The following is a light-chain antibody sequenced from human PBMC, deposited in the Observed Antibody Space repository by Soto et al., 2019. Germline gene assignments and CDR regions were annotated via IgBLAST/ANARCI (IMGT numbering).Light chain of an antibody. CDR1: SSDVGYKH. V-gene: IGLV2-14*01. CDR2: EVS. J-gene: IGLJ2*01. CDR3: SSYTSSLPVV. Sequence: QSVLTQPASVSGSPGQSITISCTGTSSDVGYKHVSWYQHQPGKAPRLMIYEVSNRPSGVSNRFSGSQSGNTASLTISGLRAEDEAEYYCSSYTSSLPVVFGGGTKLTVL.